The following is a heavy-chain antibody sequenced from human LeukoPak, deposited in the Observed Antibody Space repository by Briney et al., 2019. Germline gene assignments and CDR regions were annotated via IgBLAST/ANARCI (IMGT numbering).Heavy chain of an antibody. CDR1: GGSFSGYY. CDR3: ARDRYNWNCSLGGYYYYGMDV. V-gene: IGHV4-34*01. D-gene: IGHD1-7*01. CDR2: INHSGST. Sequence: SETLSLTCAVYGGSFSGYYWSWIRQPPGKGLEWIGEINHSGSTNYNPSLKSRVTISVDTSKNQFSLRLSSVTAADTAVYYCARDRYNWNCSLGGYYYYGMDVWGQGTTVTVSS. J-gene: IGHJ6*02.